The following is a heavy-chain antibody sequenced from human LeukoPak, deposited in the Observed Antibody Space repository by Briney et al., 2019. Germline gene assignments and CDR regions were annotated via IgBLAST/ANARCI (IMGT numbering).Heavy chain of an antibody. CDR2: ISYDGSNK. V-gene: IGHV3-30-3*01. CDR3: ARLYSSGWYDLYHFDY. CDR1: GFTFSSYA. J-gene: IGHJ4*02. D-gene: IGHD6-19*01. Sequence: GGSLRLSCAASGFTFSSYAMHWVRQAPGKGLEWVAVISYDGSNKYYADPVKGRFTFSRDNSKNTLYLQMNSLRAEDTAVYYCARLYSSGWYDLYHFDYWGQGTLVTVSS.